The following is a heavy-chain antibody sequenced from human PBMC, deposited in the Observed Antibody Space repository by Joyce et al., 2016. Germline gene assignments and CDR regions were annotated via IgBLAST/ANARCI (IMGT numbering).Heavy chain of an antibody. D-gene: IGHD4-17*01. CDR1: GRSLNTARVG. J-gene: IGHJ3*02. V-gene: IGHV2-26*01. CDR2: IFSNDAE. Sequence: QVTLKESGPVLVKPTETLTLTCTVSGRSLNTARVGVSWIRQPPGKALEWLAHIFSNDAEAYSTSLKGRLTISRDTSKSQVVLTMTNMDPVDTATYYCARIYRPSHGDYTQSAFDIWGQGTMVVVSS. CDR3: ARIYRPSHGDYTQSAFDI.